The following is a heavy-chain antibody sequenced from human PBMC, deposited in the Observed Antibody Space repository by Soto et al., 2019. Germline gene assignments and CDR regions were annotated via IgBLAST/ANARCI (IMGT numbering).Heavy chain of an antibody. CDR2: INPSGGST. Sequence: QVQLVQSGAEVKKPGASVKVSCKASGYTFTSYYMHWVRQAPGQGLEWMGIINPSGGSTSYSQKFHGRDTITRDTSTSTVYMERSSLSSEDTAVYYWARSAVVTNYGMDVWGQWTTVTVSS. V-gene: IGHV1-46*01. J-gene: IGHJ6*02. D-gene: IGHD3-22*01. CDR1: GYTFTSYY. CDR3: ARSAVVTNYGMDV.